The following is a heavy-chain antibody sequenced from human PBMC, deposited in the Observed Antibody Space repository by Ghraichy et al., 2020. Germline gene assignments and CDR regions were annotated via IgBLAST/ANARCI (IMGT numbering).Heavy chain of an antibody. J-gene: IGHJ4*02. CDR1: GFTFSDSA. V-gene: IGHV3-73*01. D-gene: IGHD6-19*01. CDR3: TRGSSGSFVFDS. CDR2: VRSKTNSYAT. Sequence: GGSLRLSCAASGFTFSDSAMHWVRQASGKGLEWVGRVRSKTNSYATAYAASVTGRFTISRDDSKNTAYLQMNRLKTEDTAVYYCTRGSSGSFVFDSWGQGTLVTVSS.